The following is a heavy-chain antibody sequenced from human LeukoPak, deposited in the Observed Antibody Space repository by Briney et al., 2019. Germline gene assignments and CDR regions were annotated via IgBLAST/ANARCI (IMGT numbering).Heavy chain of an antibody. Sequence: SVKVSCKASGGTFSSYAINWVRQAPGQGLEWMGRIIPIFGTANYAQEFQGRVTITADESTSTAYMELSSLRSEDTAVYYCARGVVVAGLSHYYYYGMDVWGQGTTVTVSS. D-gene: IGHD2-15*01. CDR3: ARGVVVAGLSHYYYYGMDV. CDR2: IIPIFGTA. CDR1: GGTFSSYA. J-gene: IGHJ6*02. V-gene: IGHV1-69*13.